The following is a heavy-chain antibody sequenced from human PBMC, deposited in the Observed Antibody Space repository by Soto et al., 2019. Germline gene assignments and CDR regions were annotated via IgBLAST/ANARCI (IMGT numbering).Heavy chain of an antibody. D-gene: IGHD2-2*01. J-gene: IGHJ6*02. CDR3: AREIYRVVLAAANTNSYYYYGMDV. V-gene: IGHV3-30-3*01. Sequence: GWSLRLFCAASGVTGSSDAMHWVRRAPGKGLEWVAIIAYDGSNKYYADSVKGRYTISRDNSKNTLYLQMTSLRAEDTAVYYCAREIYRVVLAAANTNSYYYYGMDVWGQGTTVTVSS. CDR2: IAYDGSNK. CDR1: GVTGSSDA.